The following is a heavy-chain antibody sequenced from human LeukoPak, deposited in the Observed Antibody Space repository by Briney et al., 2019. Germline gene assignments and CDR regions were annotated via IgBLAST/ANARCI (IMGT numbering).Heavy chain of an antibody. J-gene: IGHJ3*02. Sequence: GGSLRLSCAASGFTFSTYSMNWVRQAPGKGLEWVSSISSSSSYIYYADSVKGRFTISRDNAKNSLYLQMNSLRAEDTAVYYCARDLYCSSTSCSLGFDIWGQGTMVTVSS. CDR2: ISSSSSYI. CDR1: GFTFSTYS. V-gene: IGHV3-21*01. D-gene: IGHD2-2*01. CDR3: ARDLYCSSTSCSLGFDI.